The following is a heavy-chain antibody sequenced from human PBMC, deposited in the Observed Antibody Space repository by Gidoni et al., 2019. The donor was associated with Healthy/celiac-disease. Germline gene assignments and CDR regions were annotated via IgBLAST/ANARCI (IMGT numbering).Heavy chain of an antibody. CDR2: INHSGST. CDR3: ARGGRYRYCSGGSCYLDY. J-gene: IGHJ4*02. D-gene: IGHD2-15*01. V-gene: IGHV4-34*01. CDR1: GWSFSGYY. Sequence: QVQLQQWGAGLLKPSETLSLTCAVYGWSFSGYYWRWIRQPPGKGLEWIGEINHSGSTNYNPSLKSRVTISVDTSKNQFSLKLSSVTAADTAVYYCARGGRYRYCSGGSCYLDYWGQGTLVTVSS.